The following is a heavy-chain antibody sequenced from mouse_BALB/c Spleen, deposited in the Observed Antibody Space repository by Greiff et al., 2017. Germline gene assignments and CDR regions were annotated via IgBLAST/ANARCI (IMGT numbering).Heavy chain of an antibody. CDR3: ARYDNYEGRDY. V-gene: IGHV5-4*02. Sequence: EVKLVESGGGLVKPGGSLKLSCAASGFTFSDYYMYWVRQTPEKRLEWVATISDGGSYTYYPDSVKGRFTISRDNAKNNLYLQMSSLKSEDTAMYYCARYDNYEGRDYWGQGTSVTVSS. J-gene: IGHJ4*01. CDR2: ISDGGSYT. D-gene: IGHD2-10*02. CDR1: GFTFSDYY.